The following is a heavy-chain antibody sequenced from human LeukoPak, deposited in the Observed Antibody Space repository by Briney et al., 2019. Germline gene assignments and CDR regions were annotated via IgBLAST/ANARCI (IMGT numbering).Heavy chain of an antibody. CDR3: AKDGYGSGPNGAFDI. V-gene: IGHV3-30*18. Sequence: GRSLRLSCAASGFTFSSYGMHWVRQAPGKGLEWVAVISYDGSNKYYADSVKGRFTISRDNSKNTLYLQMNSLRAEDTAVYYCAKDGYGSGPNGAFDIWGQGTMVTVSS. D-gene: IGHD3-10*01. J-gene: IGHJ3*02. CDR2: ISYDGSNK. CDR1: GFTFSSYG.